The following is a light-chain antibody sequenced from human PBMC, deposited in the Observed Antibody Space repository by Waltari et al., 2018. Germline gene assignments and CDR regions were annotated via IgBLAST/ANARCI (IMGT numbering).Light chain of an antibody. J-gene: IGLJ2*01. CDR2: QNP. V-gene: IGLV3-1*01. CDR1: KLGAKS. Sequence: SYELTQPPSVSVAPGQTASITCSGDKLGAKSACWYQQKPGQSPVLVIHQNPNRPSGIPERFSGSNSGNTATLTISGTQTIEEADYHCQAWDSTYARVFGGGTKLTVL. CDR3: QAWDSTYARV.